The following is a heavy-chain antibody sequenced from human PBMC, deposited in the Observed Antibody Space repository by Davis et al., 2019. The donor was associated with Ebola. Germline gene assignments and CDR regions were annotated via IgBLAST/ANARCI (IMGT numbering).Heavy chain of an antibody. CDR2: IKQDGSEK. Sequence: GGSLRLSCAASGFTFSSYWMSWVRQAPGKGLEWVANIKQDGSEKYYVDSVKGRFTISRDNAKNSLYLQMNSLRAEDTAVYYCARDSLSIAARYFDYWGQGTLVTVSS. CDR1: GFTFSSYW. CDR3: ARDSLSIAARYFDY. D-gene: IGHD6-6*01. J-gene: IGHJ4*02. V-gene: IGHV3-7*01.